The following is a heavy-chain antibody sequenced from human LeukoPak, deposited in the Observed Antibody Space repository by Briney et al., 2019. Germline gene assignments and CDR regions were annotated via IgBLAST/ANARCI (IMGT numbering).Heavy chain of an antibody. Sequence: PAETLSLTCTVSGGSITSSGYYWGWIRQPPGKGLEWIVTIYYSESTNYNASRKSRFTITVNTANNQFSLKLSSVTAADTAVYYCARQMGGSGWYYLDYWGQGTLVTVSS. CDR3: ARQMGGSGWYYLDY. J-gene: IGHJ4*02. CDR1: GGSITSSGYY. V-gene: IGHV4-39*07. D-gene: IGHD6-19*01. CDR2: IYYSEST.